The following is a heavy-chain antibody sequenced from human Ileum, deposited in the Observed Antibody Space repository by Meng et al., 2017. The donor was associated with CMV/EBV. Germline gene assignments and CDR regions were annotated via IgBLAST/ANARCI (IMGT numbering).Heavy chain of an antibody. CDR1: GYTFTTYA. CDR2: ISPYNGNT. J-gene: IGHJ6*02. CDR3: ARVVVIPADYSTMDV. Sequence: ASVKVSCKASGYTFTTYAITWVRHAPGQGLEWMGLISPYNGNTQYAQRFQDRVTMTTDTSTRTAYMEVRSLRSDDTAVYYCARVVVIPADYSTMDVWGQGTTVTVSS. D-gene: IGHD2-2*01. V-gene: IGHV1-18*01.